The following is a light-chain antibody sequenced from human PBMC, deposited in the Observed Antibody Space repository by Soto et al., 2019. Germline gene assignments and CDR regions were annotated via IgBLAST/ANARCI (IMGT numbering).Light chain of an antibody. CDR1: HSLLHITGETF. CDR3: MQSTQLPPT. V-gene: IGKV2D-29*02. J-gene: IGKJ5*01. Sequence: VVMTQPPLSLSVTPGQPASISCKSSHSLLHITGETFLFWYLQKPGQSPQLLIYEVSTRVSGVPDRFSGSGSGTDFTLEISRVETDDVGIYYCMQSTQLPPTFAQGTRLEIK. CDR2: EVS.